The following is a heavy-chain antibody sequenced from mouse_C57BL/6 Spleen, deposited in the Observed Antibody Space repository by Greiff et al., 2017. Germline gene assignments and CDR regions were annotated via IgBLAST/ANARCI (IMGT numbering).Heavy chain of an antibody. V-gene: IGHV1-59*01. Sequence: QVQLQQPGAELVRPGTSVKLSCKASGYTFTSYWMHWVKQRPGQGLEWIGVIDPSDSYTNYNQKFKGKATLTVDTSSSTAYMQLSSLTSEDSAVYYCASYYSNYSIDYWGQGTTLTVSS. D-gene: IGHD2-5*01. J-gene: IGHJ2*01. CDR2: IDPSDSYT. CDR3: ASYYSNYSIDY. CDR1: GYTFTSYW.